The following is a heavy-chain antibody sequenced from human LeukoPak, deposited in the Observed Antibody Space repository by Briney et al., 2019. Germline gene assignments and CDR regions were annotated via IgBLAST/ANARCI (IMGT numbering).Heavy chain of an antibody. CDR3: ARLEGYYGSGSADY. CDR1: GYNFTSYW. V-gene: IGHV5-51*01. D-gene: IGHD3-10*01. J-gene: IGHJ4*02. CDR2: TYPGDSDT. Sequence: GESLKISCKGSGYNFTSYWLGLVRQMPGKGLEWMGITYPGDSDTRYSPSFQGQVTISVDKSISTAYLQWSSLKASDTAMYYSARLEGYYGSGSADYWGQGTLVTVSS.